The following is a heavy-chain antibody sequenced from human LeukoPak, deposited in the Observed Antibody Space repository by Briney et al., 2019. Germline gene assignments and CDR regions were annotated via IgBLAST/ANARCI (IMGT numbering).Heavy chain of an antibody. V-gene: IGHV4-34*01. D-gene: IGHD2-2*01. J-gene: IGHJ4*02. CDR3: ARIGYCSSTSCDY. Sequence: KTSETLSLTCAVYGGSFSGYYWSWIRQPPGKGLEWIGEINHSGSTNYNPSLKSRVTISVDTSKNQFSLKLSSVTAADTAVYYCARIGYCSSTSCDYWGQGTLVTVSS. CDR2: INHSGST. CDR1: GGSFSGYY.